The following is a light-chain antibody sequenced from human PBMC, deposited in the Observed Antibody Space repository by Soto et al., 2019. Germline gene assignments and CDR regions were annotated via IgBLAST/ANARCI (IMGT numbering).Light chain of an antibody. CDR3: QQYNSYSFT. Sequence: DIQMTQSPSTLSASVGDRVTITCRASQSISNWLAWYQQKPGKAPKFLIYDASSLESGVPSRFSGSGSGTEFTLTISSLQPDDFATYYCQQYNSYSFTFGPGTKVDIK. J-gene: IGKJ3*01. CDR1: QSISNW. V-gene: IGKV1-5*01. CDR2: DAS.